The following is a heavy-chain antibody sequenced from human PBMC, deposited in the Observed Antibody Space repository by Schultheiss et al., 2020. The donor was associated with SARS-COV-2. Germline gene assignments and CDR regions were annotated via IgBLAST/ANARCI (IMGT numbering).Heavy chain of an antibody. J-gene: IGHJ4*02. CDR1: GYTFTSYA. CDR3: ARVAAVAVDY. V-gene: IGHV1-2*06. CDR2: INPNSGGT. Sequence: ASVEVSCKASGYTFTSYAMNWVRQAPGQGLEWMGRINPNSGGTNYAQKFQGRVTMTRDTSISTAYMELSRLRSDDTAVYYCARVAAVAVDYWGQGTLVTVSS. D-gene: IGHD6-19*01.